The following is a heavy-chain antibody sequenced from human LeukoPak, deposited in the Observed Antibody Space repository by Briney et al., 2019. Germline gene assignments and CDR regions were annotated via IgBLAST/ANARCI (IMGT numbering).Heavy chain of an antibody. CDR3: ARKSSGPHPFDY. CDR2: ISSSGGDT. CDR1: GFTFSSSA. Sequence: GGSLRLSCAASGFTFSSSAMSWVRQAPGKGLEWVAGISSSGGDTPYADSVKGRFTISRDNSKNTLYLQMNSLRADDTAVYYCARKSSGPHPFDYWGQGTLVTVSS. J-gene: IGHJ4*02. V-gene: IGHV3-23*01.